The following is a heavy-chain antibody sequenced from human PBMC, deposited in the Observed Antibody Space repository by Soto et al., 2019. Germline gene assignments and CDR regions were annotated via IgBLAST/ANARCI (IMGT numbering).Heavy chain of an antibody. CDR2: IYYSGST. Sequence: SETLSHTCTVSGGPLSSGSYYWGWIRLPQGKGLDWIGSIYYSGSTYYNPSLKSRVTISVDTSKNQFSLKLSSVTAADTAVYYCARHVIAAGTLGMDVWGQGTTVTVS. D-gene: IGHD6-13*01. J-gene: IGHJ6*02. CDR1: GGPLSSGSYY. V-gene: IGHV4-39*01. CDR3: ARHVIAAGTLGMDV.